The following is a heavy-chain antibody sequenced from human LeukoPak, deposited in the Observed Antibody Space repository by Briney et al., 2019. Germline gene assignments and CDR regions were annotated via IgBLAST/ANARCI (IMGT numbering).Heavy chain of an antibody. J-gene: IGHJ2*01. D-gene: IGHD3-10*01. CDR2: INSVGSST. V-gene: IGHV3-74*01. Sequence: PGGSLRLSCAASGFTFSSFWMHWVRQAPGKGLVWVSRINSVGSSTSYADSVKGRFTISRDNAKNTLYLQMNSLRVEDTAVYYCARGRGWYFDLWGRGTLVTVSS. CDR1: GFTFSSFW. CDR3: ARGRGWYFDL.